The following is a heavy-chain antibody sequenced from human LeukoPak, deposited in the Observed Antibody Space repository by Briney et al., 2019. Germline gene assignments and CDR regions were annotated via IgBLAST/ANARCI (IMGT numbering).Heavy chain of an antibody. CDR2: IYYSGST. D-gene: IGHD2-2*01. V-gene: IGHV4-39*02. Sequence: SETLPLTCTVSGGSISSSSYYWGWIRQPPGKGLEWIGSIYYSGSTYYNPSLKSRVTISVDTSKNQFSLKLSSVTAADTAVYYCAREVRSTSWMNYYYYYGMDVWGQGTTVTVSS. J-gene: IGHJ6*02. CDR1: GGSISSSSYY. CDR3: AREVRSTSWMNYYYYYGMDV.